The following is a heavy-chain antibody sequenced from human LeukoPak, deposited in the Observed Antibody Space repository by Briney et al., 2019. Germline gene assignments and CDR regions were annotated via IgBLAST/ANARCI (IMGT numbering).Heavy chain of an antibody. CDR2: IQSKTAGGAT. CDR1: GFTFSNAW. CDR3: TTDFHAGNSRPIGH. J-gene: IGHJ4*02. V-gene: IGHV3-15*01. Sequence: PGGSLRLSCAASGFTFSNAWMSWARQAPGKGLEWVGRIQSKTAGGATDYAAPVKGRFTISRDDSKNTLYLQMNSLKTEDTAVYYCTTDFHAGNSRPIGHWGQGTLVTVSS. D-gene: IGHD4-23*01.